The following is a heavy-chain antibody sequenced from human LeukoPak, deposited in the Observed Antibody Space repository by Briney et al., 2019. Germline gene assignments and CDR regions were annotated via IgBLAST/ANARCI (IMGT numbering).Heavy chain of an antibody. D-gene: IGHD2-2*01. CDR2: IYYSGST. CDR3: ARVGTSPLNWFDP. CDR1: GTSITSYY. Sequence: PSETLSLTCTVSGTSITSYYWSWIRQPPGKGLEWIGYIYYSGSTNYNPSLKSRVTISVDTSKNQFSLKMSSVTAADTAVYYCARVGTSPLNWFDPWGQGTLVTVSS. V-gene: IGHV4-59*01. J-gene: IGHJ5*02.